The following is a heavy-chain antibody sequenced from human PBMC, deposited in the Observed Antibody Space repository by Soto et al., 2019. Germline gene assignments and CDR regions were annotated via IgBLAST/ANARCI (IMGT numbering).Heavy chain of an antibody. CDR3: ARDYTPYSSGWHYYYGMDV. J-gene: IGHJ6*02. CDR1: GYTFTSYG. D-gene: IGHD6-19*01. V-gene: IGHV1-18*04. Sequence: GASVKVSCKASGYTFTSYGISWVRQAPGQGLEWMGWISAYNGNTNYAQKLQGRVTMTTDTSTSTAYMELRSLRSDDTAVYYCARDYTPYSSGWHYYYGMDVWGQGTTVTVSS. CDR2: ISAYNGNT.